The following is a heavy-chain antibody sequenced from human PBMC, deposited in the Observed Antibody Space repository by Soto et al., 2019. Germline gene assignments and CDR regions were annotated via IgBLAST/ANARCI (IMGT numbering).Heavy chain of an antibody. CDR3: ARVDTSMVNYFDY. V-gene: IGHV4-31*03. Sequence: QVQLQESGPGLVRPSQTLSVTCTVSGGSISSGSYFWTWIRQHPGKGLEWMGYTHYSGSTFYNPSLKSGLTISADTSKNQVSLTLKSVTAADTAVYYCARVDTSMVNYFDYWGQGILVAVSS. CDR1: GGSISSGSYF. CDR2: THYSGST. D-gene: IGHD5-18*01. J-gene: IGHJ4*02.